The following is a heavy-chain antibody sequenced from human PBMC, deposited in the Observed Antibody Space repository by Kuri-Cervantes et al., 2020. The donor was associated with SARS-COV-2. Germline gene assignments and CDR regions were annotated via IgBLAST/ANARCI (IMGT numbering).Heavy chain of an antibody. Sequence: GESLKISCEASGFTFSTYAMHWVRHTPDKGLAWVAVISYDGSNKYYADSVKGRFTISRDNSKNTLYLQMNSLRAEDTAVYYCARDRADYYYYYGMDVWGQGTTVTASS. CDR2: ISYDGSNK. V-gene: IGHV3-30*19. CDR3: ARDRADYYYYYGMDV. CDR1: GFTFSTYA. D-gene: IGHD3-10*01. J-gene: IGHJ6*02.